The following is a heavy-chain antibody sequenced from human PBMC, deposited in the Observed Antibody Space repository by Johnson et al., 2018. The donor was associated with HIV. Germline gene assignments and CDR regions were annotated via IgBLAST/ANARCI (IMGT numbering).Heavy chain of an antibody. D-gene: IGHD1-26*01. V-gene: IGHV3-72*01. CDR1: GFTFSDHY. CDR2: TRNKANSYTT. CDR3: ARGSWSSGSYGIWYAFDI. J-gene: IGHJ3*02. Sequence: VHLVESGGGLVKPGGSLTLSCAASGFTFSDHYMDWVRQAPGKGLEWVGRTRNKANSYTTEYAASVKGRFTISRDDSKNSLYLQMNSLKTEDTAVYYCARGSWSSGSYGIWYAFDIWGQGTMVTVSS.